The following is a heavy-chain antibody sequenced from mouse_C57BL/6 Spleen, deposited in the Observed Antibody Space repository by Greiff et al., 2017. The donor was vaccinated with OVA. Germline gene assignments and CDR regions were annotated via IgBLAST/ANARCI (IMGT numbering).Heavy chain of an antibody. J-gene: IGHJ2*01. CDR2: ISDGGSYT. CDR1: GFTFSSYA. Sequence: EVQLVESGGGLVKPGGSLKLSCAASGFTFSSYAMSWVRQTPEKRLEWVATISDGGSYTYYPDNVKGRFTISRDNAKNNLYLQMSHLKSEDTAMYYCARDQSSSHYFDYWGQGTTLTVSS. D-gene: IGHD1-1*01. CDR3: ARDQSSSHYFDY. V-gene: IGHV5-4*01.